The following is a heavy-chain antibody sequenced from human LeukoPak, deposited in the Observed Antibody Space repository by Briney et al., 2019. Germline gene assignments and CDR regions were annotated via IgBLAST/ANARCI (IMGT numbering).Heavy chain of an antibody. D-gene: IGHD1-14*01. CDR2: IYYSGST. CDR3: ARRTVSGFYY. CDR1: GGSITSYY. V-gene: IGHV4-59*01. J-gene: IGHJ4*02. Sequence: SETLSLTCTVSGGSITSYYRSCIRQPPGKGLEWIGYIYYSGSTNYNPSLKSRVTISVDTSKNQFSLKLSSVTAADTAVYYCARRTVSGFYYFGEGTLVTVSS.